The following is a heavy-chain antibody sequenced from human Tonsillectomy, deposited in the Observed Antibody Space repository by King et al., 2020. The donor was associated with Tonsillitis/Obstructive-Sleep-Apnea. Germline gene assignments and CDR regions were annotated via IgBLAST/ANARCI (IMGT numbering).Heavy chain of an antibody. CDR2: ISHDGNNK. CDR3: ARDSRLGDYCYYSYIDV. V-gene: IGHV3-30*04. CDR1: GFTLRSCA. Sequence: HVQLVESGGGVVQPGRSLRLSCAASGFTLRSCARNWVRQAPGKGLEWVAVISHDGNNKYFADSVKGRFTISRDNTENTLYLQMDSVTVDDTAVYYCARDSRLGDYCYYSYIDVWGKGTTVTVSS. J-gene: IGHJ6*03. D-gene: IGHD4-17*01.